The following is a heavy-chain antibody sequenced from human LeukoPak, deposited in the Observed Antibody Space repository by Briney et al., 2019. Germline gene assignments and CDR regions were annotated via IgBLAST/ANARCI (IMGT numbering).Heavy chain of an antibody. CDR3: AWTAHVVIAMVSFDY. J-gene: IGHJ4*02. CDR2: MNHNRCNR. Sequence: SSVTVSRKGSGYTFTGYYMHWVRQPPAQGLEWVGWMNHNRCNRGNVQKFQGRGIINMNTSINEAFMAVSSLGSEDEAVCYCAWTAHVVIAMVSFDYWGQGTLVTVSS. V-gene: IGHV1-8*03. CDR1: GYTFTGYY. D-gene: IGHD5-18*01.